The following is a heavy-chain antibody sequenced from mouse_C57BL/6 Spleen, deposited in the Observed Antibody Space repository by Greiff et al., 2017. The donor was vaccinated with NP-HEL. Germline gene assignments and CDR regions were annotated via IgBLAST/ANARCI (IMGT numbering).Heavy chain of an antibody. CDR3: ARSGYYGSSYYYYAMDY. D-gene: IGHD1-1*01. V-gene: IGHV1-39*01. J-gene: IGHJ4*01. Sequence: EVQLVESGPELVKPGASVKISCKASGYSFTDYNMNWVKQSNGKSLEWIGVINPNYGTTSYNQKFKGKATLTVDQSSSTAYMQLNSLTSEDSAVYYCARSGYYGSSYYYYAMDYWGQGTSVTVSS. CDR2: INPNYGTT. CDR1: GYSFTDYN.